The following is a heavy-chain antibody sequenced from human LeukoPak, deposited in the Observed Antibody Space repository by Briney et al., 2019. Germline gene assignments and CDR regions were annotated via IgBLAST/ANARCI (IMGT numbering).Heavy chain of an antibody. CDR3: ARVHGYSYPY. CDR2: IYTSGTT. Sequence: PSETLSLTCTVSGGSISSGSYYWSWIRQPAGKGLEWIGHIYTSGTTNYNPSLKSRVTMSIDTSKNQFSLKLSSVTAADTAVYYCARVHGYSYPYWGQGTLVTVSS. V-gene: IGHV4-61*09. D-gene: IGHD5-18*01. J-gene: IGHJ4*02. CDR1: GGSISSGSYY.